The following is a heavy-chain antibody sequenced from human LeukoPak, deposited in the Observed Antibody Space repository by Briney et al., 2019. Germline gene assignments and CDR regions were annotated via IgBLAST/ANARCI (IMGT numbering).Heavy chain of an antibody. CDR2: INPNSGGT. CDR1: GYTFTGYY. D-gene: IGHD4-17*01. V-gene: IGHV1-2*02. J-gene: IGHJ4*02. CDR3: ARGSLRGDYGYYFDY. Sequence: GASVKVSCKASGYTFTGYYMHWVRQAPGQGLEWMGWINPNSGGTNYPQKFQGRVTMTRDTSISTAYMELSRLRSDDTAVYYCARGSLRGDYGYYFDYWGQGTLVTVSS.